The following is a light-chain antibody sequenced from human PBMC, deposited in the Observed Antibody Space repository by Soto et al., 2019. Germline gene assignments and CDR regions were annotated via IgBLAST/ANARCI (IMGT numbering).Light chain of an antibody. CDR3: QQYTSYPWT. Sequence: EIVLTQSPGTLCLSPGERGTLSCRASQSVSSGYLAWYQQKPGQAPRLLIYDASSRATGIPDRFSGSGSGTDFTLTISSLQPDDFATYYCQQYTSYPWTFGQGTKVDIK. CDR1: QSVSSGY. J-gene: IGKJ1*01. V-gene: IGKV3-20*01. CDR2: DAS.